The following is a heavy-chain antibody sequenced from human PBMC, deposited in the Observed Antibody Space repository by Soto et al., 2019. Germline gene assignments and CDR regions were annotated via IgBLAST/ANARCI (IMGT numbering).Heavy chain of an antibody. Sequence: PGGSLRLSCAASGFTFSSYAMHWVRQAPGKGLECVAVISYDGSNKYYADSVKGRFTISRDNSKNTLYLQMNSLRAEDTAVYYCARDLSRSGYYTSSFDIWGQGTMVNVSS. V-gene: IGHV3-30-3*01. CDR3: ARDLSRSGYYTSSFDI. CDR1: GFTFSSYA. CDR2: ISYDGSNK. D-gene: IGHD3-3*01. J-gene: IGHJ3*02.